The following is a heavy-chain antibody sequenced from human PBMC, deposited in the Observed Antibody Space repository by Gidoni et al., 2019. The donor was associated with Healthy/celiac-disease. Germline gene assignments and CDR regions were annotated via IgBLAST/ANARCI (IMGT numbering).Heavy chain of an antibody. CDR2: ISGSGGST. CDR3: AKDVTHEYDYVWGSYRRNAFDI. J-gene: IGHJ3*02. Sequence: EVPLLESGGGLVQPGGSLRLSCAASGLPFSSYALSCVRQGPGKGLEWVSAISGSGGSTYYADTVKGRFTSSRDNSKNTLYLQMNSLRAEDTAVYYCAKDVTHEYDYVWGSYRRNAFDIWGQGTMVTVAS. V-gene: IGHV3-23*01. CDR1: GLPFSSYA. D-gene: IGHD3-16*02.